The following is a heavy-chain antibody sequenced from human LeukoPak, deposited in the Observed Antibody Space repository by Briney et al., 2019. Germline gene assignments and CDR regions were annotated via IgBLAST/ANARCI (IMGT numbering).Heavy chain of an antibody. Sequence: GGSLRLSCAASGFTLSYYWMTWVRRAPGKGLEWVANIMQDGSEKYYVDSVKGRFTISRDNAKNSLYLQMNSLRAEDTAVHYCARHSAGYTTFFDYWGQGTLVTVSS. CDR3: ARHSAGYTTFFDY. CDR1: GFTLSYYW. D-gene: IGHD5-24*01. J-gene: IGHJ4*02. CDR2: IMQDGSEK. V-gene: IGHV3-7*04.